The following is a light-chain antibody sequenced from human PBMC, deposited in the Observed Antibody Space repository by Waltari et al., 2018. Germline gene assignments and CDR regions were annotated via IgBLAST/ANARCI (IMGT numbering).Light chain of an antibody. Sequence: QPVLTQPPSVSGTPGQRVTIPCSGSRSNIGDFSVNWYQHLPGSAPRLLIYSDYQRPSGVPDRFSGSKSGTSASLVVSGLQSDDEADYYCAAWDDSLSGVVFGGGTKLTVL. CDR1: RSNIGDFS. V-gene: IGLV1-44*01. J-gene: IGLJ2*01. CDR2: SDY. CDR3: AAWDDSLSGVV.